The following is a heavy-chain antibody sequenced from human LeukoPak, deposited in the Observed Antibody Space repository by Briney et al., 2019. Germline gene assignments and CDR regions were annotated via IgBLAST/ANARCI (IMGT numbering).Heavy chain of an antibody. V-gene: IGHV4-4*09. Sequence: KPSETLSLTCTVSGASISHYYWSWLRQPPGKGPEWIGYNFSNGSTNYNPSLKSRVTISLDTSRNQFSLKLSSVTAADTAVYYCARYGGPNFDYWGQGTLVTVSS. CDR2: NFSNGST. J-gene: IGHJ4*02. CDR3: ARYGGPNFDY. CDR1: GASISHYY. D-gene: IGHD4/OR15-4a*01.